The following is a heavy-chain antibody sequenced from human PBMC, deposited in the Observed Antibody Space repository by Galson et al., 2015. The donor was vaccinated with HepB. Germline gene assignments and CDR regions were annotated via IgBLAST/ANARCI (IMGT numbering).Heavy chain of an antibody. J-gene: IGHJ4*02. D-gene: IGHD2-15*01. V-gene: IGHV4-30-4*01. CDR3: ARERVAATWVDY. CDR2: IYYSGST. Sequence: TLSLTCTVSGGSISSGDYYWSWIRQPPGKGLEWIGYIYYSGSTYYNPSLKSRVTISVDTSKNQFSLKLSSVTAADTAVYYCARERVAATWVDYWGQGTLVTVSS. CDR1: GGSISSGDYY.